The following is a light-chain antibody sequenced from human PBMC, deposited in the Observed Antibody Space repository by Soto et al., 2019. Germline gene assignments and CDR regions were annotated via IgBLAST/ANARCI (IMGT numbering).Light chain of an antibody. V-gene: IGKV3D-15*01. Sequence: ETVMTQSPATLSVSPGERATLSCRASESVSSYLAWYQQKPGQAPRLLIYGASARATGVPARFSGSGSGTDFTLIISSLQPEDFAVYYCHQYLNWPQAFDQGTKVEIK. J-gene: IGKJ1*01. CDR3: HQYLNWPQA. CDR2: GAS. CDR1: ESVSSY.